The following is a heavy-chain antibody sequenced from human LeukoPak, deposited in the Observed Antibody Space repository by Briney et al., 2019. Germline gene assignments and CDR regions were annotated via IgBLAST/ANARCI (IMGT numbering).Heavy chain of an antibody. V-gene: IGHV3-30*18. CDR1: GLTFSSYG. Sequence: GRSLRLSCAASGLTFSSYGMHWVRQAPGKGLEWVAVISYDGSNKYYADPVKGRFTISRDNSKNTLYLQMNSLRAEDTAVYYCAKDAGLYSSSWSSPRIMYYFDYWGQGTLVTVSS. CDR2: ISYDGSNK. D-gene: IGHD6-13*01. J-gene: IGHJ4*02. CDR3: AKDAGLYSSSWSSPRIMYYFDY.